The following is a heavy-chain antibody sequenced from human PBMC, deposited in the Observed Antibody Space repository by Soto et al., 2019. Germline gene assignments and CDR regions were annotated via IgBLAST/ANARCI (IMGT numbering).Heavy chain of an antibody. CDR2: INHSGSA. CDR1: GGSFSGYY. Sequence: PSETLSLTCAVYGGSFSGYYWSWIRQPPGKGLEWIGEINHSGSANYNPSLKSRVTISVDNSKNQFSLKLSSVTAADTAVYYCARYIAASGTYYFDYWGQGTLVTVSS. D-gene: IGHD6-13*01. V-gene: IGHV4-34*01. CDR3: ARYIAASGTYYFDY. J-gene: IGHJ4*02.